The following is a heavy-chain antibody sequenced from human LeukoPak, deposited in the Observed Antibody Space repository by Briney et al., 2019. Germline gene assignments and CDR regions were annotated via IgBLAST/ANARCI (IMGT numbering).Heavy chain of an antibody. CDR2: IIPIFGTA. CDR1: GGTFSSYA. D-gene: IGHD1-14*01. Sequence: SVKVSCKASGGTFSSYAISWVRQAPGQGLEWMGRIIPIFGTANYAQKFQGRVTITTDESTSTAYMELSSLRSEDTAVYYCAKDHQIRTKDYYYYYYMDVWGKGTTVTVSS. J-gene: IGHJ6*03. CDR3: AKDHQIRTKDYYYYYYMDV. V-gene: IGHV1-69*05.